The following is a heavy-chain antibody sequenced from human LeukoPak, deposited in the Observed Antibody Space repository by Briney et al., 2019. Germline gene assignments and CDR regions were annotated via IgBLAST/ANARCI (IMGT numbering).Heavy chain of an antibody. V-gene: IGHV1-69*06. CDR3: ARETTTSGSYSEGFDY. D-gene: IGHD1-26*01. J-gene: IGHJ4*02. CDR1: GYTFTSYG. CDR2: IIPIFGTA. Sequence: SVKVSCKASGYTFTSYGISWVRQAPGQGLEWMGGIIPIFGTANYAQKFQGRVTITADKSTSTVYMELSSLRSEDTAVYYCARETTTSGSYSEGFDYWGQGTLVTVSS.